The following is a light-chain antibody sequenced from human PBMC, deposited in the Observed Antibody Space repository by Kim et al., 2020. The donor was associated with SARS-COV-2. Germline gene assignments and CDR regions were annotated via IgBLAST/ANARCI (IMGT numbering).Light chain of an antibody. CDR3: LQDYNYPRT. J-gene: IGKJ1*01. V-gene: IGKV1-6*01. Sequence: GGDRVTSTCRGSQGIRDDLGWDQQKTGKAPKLLIYAASNLQGGVPSRFSGSGSGTDFTLTISSLQPEDFATYYCLQDYNYPRTFGQGTKVDIK. CDR2: AAS. CDR1: QGIRDD.